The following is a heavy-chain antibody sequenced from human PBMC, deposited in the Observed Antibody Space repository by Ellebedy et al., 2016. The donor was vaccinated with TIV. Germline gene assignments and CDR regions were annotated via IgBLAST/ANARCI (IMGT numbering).Heavy chain of an antibody. CDR3: ARGEYYDSGSYSPGGY. CDR2: ISSSSSYI. V-gene: IGHV3-21*06. Sequence: GESLKISCAVSRFTFSNYIMNWVRQAPGKGLEWVSTISSSSSYIYYADSVKGRFTISRDNAKNSLYLQMNSLRAEDTAVYYCARGEYYDSGSYSPGGYWGQGTLVTVSS. CDR1: RFTFSNYI. J-gene: IGHJ4*02. D-gene: IGHD3-10*01.